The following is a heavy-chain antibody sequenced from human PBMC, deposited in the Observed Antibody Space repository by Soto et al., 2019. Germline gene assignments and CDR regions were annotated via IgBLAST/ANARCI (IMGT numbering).Heavy chain of an antibody. CDR2: IDPSDSYN. CDR1: GYSFTSYW. CDR3: ARHEADWDSTSCYSELLDF. J-gene: IGHJ4*02. D-gene: IGHD2-2*01. V-gene: IGHV5-10-1*01. Sequence: PGESLKISCKGSGYSFTSYWISWVRQMPGEGLEWMGRIDPSDSYNNYSPSFQGHVTISADKSISTAYLQWSSLKASDTAIYYCARHEADWDSTSCYSELLDFWGQGTLVTVSS.